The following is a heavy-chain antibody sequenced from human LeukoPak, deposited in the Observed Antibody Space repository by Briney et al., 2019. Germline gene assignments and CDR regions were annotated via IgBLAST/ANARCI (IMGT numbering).Heavy chain of an antibody. Sequence: GSLRLSCAASGFPFSTFGMNWVRQPPGKGLEWIGEINHSGSTNYNPSLKSRVTMSVDTSKKQFSLKLSSVTAADTAVYYCARGNNGYCSGGRCYPFDYWGQGTLVTVSS. CDR3: ARGNNGYCSGGRCYPFDY. V-gene: IGHV4-34*01. J-gene: IGHJ4*02. D-gene: IGHD2-15*01. CDR2: INHSGST. CDR1: GFPFSTFG.